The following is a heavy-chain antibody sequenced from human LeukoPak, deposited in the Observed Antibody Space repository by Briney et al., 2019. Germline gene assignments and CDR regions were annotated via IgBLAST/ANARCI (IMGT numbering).Heavy chain of an antibody. V-gene: IGHV3-53*01. CDR2: IYSGGST. Sequence: PGGSLRLSCAASGFTVRSNYMSWVRQAPGKGLEWVSSIYSGGSTYYADSVKGRFTISRDNSKNTLYLQMNSLRAEDTAVYYCAKPSIRYSSGYDAFDIWGQGTMVTVSS. D-gene: IGHD6-19*01. J-gene: IGHJ3*02. CDR3: AKPSIRYSSGYDAFDI. CDR1: GFTVRSNY.